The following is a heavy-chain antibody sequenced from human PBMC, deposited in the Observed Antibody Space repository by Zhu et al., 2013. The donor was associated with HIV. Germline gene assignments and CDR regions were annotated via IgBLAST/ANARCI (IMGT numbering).Heavy chain of an antibody. CDR3: AAVWNYDWFDP. V-gene: IGHV1-18*01. D-gene: IGHD3-16*01. CDR2: INTKKGNT. J-gene: IGHJ5*02. Sequence: QVQLLQSGAEVKKTGSSVKVSCKASGGTFSTYGISWVRQAPGQRLEWLGWINTKKGNTNYAHNFQGRITMTADTSTTTAYMELKSLRSGDTAIYYCAAVWNYDWFDPWGQGTLIIVSS. CDR1: GGTFSTYG.